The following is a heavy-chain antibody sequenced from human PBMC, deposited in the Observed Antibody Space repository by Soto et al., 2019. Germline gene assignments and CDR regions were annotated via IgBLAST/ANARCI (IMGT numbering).Heavy chain of an antibody. CDR2: ISAYNGNT. J-gene: IGHJ5*02. CDR3: ARDLLRLSSPSSP. V-gene: IGHV1-18*01. D-gene: IGHD3-3*01. Sequence: GASVKVSCKASGYTFTSYGISWLRQAPGQGPEWMGWISAYNGNTNYAQKLQGRVTMTTDTSTSTAYMELRSLRSDDTAVYYCARDLLRLSSPSSPWGQGTLVTVSS. CDR1: GYTFTSYG.